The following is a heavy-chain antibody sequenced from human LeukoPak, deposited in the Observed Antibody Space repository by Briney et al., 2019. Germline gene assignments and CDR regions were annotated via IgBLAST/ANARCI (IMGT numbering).Heavy chain of an antibody. D-gene: IGHD1-7*01. CDR2: ISGSGGAT. CDR3: AKDGKTRNWNYFQAKAVY. CDR1: GFTFNTYG. V-gene: IGHV3-23*01. J-gene: IGHJ4*02. Sequence: PGGSLRLSCAASGFTFNTYGMSWVRQAPGKGLEWVSGISGSGGATYYADSVKGRFTVSRDNSKNTLYLQVNSLRAEDTAVYYCAKDGKTRNWNYFQAKAVYWGQGTQVTVSS.